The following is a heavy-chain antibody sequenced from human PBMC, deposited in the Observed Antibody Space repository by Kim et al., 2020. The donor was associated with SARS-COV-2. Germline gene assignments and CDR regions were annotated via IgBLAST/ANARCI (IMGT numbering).Heavy chain of an antibody. J-gene: IGHJ6*02. CDR1: GGTFSSYA. V-gene: IGHV1-69*13. CDR3: ASPSPPFYYYYGMDV. Sequence: SVKVSCKASGGTFSSYAISWVRQAPGQGLEWMGGIIPIFGTANYAQKFQGRVTITADESTSTAYMELSSLRSEDTAVYYCASPSPPFYYYYGMDVWGQGTTVTVSS. CDR2: IIPIFGTA. D-gene: IGHD2-2*01.